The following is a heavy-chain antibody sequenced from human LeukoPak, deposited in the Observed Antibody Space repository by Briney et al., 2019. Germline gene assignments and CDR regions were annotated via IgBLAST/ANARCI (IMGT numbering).Heavy chain of an antibody. D-gene: IGHD3-22*01. J-gene: IGHJ4*02. V-gene: IGHV3-30-3*01. Sequence: GGSLRLSCAASGFTFRSYAMHWVRQAPGKGLEWVAGISCGGSNTYYEDSVKGRFTISRDNSKNTLYLQMNSLRAEDTAVYYCARDPYDSSGYPMGYWGQGTLVTVSS. CDR3: ARDPYDSSGYPMGY. CDR2: ISCGGSNT. CDR1: GFTFRSYA.